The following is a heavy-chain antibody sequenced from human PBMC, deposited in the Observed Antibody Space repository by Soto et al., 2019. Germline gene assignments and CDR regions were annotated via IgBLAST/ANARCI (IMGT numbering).Heavy chain of an antibody. D-gene: IGHD6-19*01. CDR1: GGSISSYY. CDR2: IYYSGST. V-gene: IGHV4-59*08. Sequence: QVQLQESGPGLVKPSETLSLTCTVSGGSISSYYWSWIRQPPGKGLEWIGYIYYSGSTNYNPSLKSRVTISVDTSKNQFSLKLSSVTAADTAVYYCARQGYGSGWYLSVDYWGQGTLVTVSS. J-gene: IGHJ4*02. CDR3: ARQGYGSGWYLSVDY.